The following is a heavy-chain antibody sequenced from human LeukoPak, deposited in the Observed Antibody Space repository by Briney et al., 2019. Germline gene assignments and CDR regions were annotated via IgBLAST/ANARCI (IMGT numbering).Heavy chain of an antibody. CDR2: IFYSGST. CDR3: ARESSTAGFDC. J-gene: IGHJ4*02. V-gene: IGHV4-59*01. Sequence: PSETLSLTCSVSGGSIRSYYWSWIRQPPGKGLEWIGYIFYSGSTNYNPSLQSRVTISKDTSKNQFSLKLTSLTAADTAMYYCARESSTAGFDCWGQGTLVTVSS. CDR1: GGSIRSYY.